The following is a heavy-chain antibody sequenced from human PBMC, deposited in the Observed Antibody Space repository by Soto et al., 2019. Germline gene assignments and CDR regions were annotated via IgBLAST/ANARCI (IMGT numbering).Heavy chain of an antibody. D-gene: IGHD2-15*01. CDR2: INAGNGNT. CDR3: ARGPGGPDGPGDY. V-gene: IGHV1-3*01. J-gene: IGHJ4*02. Sequence: QVQLVQSGAEVKKPGASVKVSCKASGYTFTSYAMHWVRQAPGQRLEWMGWINAGNGNTKYSQKFQGRVTITRDTSASTASMVLSSLRSEDTTVYYCARGPGGPDGPGDYWGQGTLVTVSS. CDR1: GYTFTSYA.